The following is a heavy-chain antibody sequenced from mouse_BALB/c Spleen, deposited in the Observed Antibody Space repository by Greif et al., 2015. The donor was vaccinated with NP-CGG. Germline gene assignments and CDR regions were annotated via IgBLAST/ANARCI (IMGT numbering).Heavy chain of an antibody. V-gene: IGHV1-82*01. CDR2: IYPGDGDT. Sequence: QVQLQQSGPELVKPGASVKISCKASGYAFSSSWMNWVKQRPGQGLEWIGRIYPGDGDTNYNGKFKGKATLTADKSSSTAYMQLSSLTSVDSAVYSCARNYRDAMYYWGQGTSVTVSS. CDR3: ARNYRDAMYY. J-gene: IGHJ4*01. CDR1: GYAFSSSW. D-gene: IGHD2-14*01.